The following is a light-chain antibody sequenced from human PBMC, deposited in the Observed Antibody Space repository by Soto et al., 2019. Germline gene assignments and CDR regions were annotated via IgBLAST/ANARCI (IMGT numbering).Light chain of an antibody. V-gene: IGLV2-14*01. CDR1: SSDVGSYNY. J-gene: IGLJ2*01. Sequence: QSALTQPASVSGSPGQSITISCTGTSSDVGSYNYVSWYQQHPGKAPKLMISEGSNRPSGVSNRFSGSKSGNTASLTISGLQAEDEADYFCVSYADSRSAGVFGAGTKLTVL. CDR3: VSYADSRSAGV. CDR2: EGS.